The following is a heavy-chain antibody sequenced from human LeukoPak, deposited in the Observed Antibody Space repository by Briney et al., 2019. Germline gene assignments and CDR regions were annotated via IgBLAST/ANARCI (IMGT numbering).Heavy chain of an antibody. Sequence: SETLSLTCAVYGGSFSGYYWSWIRQPPGKGLEWIGEINHSGSTNYNPSLKSRVTISVDRSKNQFSLKLSSVTAADTAVYYCARDRTGSSGGAFDYWGQGTLVTVSS. V-gene: IGHV4-34*01. J-gene: IGHJ4*02. CDR2: INHSGST. D-gene: IGHD1-26*01. CDR1: GGSFSGYY. CDR3: ARDRTGSSGGAFDY.